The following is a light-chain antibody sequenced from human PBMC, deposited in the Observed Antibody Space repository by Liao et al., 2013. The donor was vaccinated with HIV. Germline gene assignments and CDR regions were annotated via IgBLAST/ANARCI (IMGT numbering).Light chain of an antibody. CDR2: EDR. J-gene: IGLJ3*02. V-gene: IGLV3-1*01. CDR3: QAWDSSTAWV. CDR1: KLGDKY. Sequence: SYELTQPPSVSVSPGQTATITCSGNKLGDKYVSWYQRRPGQSPVLVIYEDRERPSGIPERFSGSNSGNTATLTISGTQAMDEADYYCQAWDSSTAWVFGGGTKLTVL.